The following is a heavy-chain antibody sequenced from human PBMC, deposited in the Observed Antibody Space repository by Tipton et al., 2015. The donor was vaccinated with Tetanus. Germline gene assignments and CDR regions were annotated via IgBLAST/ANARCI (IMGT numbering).Heavy chain of an antibody. CDR1: GFIVSSHY. V-gene: IGHV3-7*03. Sequence: SLRLSCVASGFIVSSHYMSWVRQAPGKGLEWVATMKQDGSEIKYVDSVTGRFTISRDNAKNSLYLQLNSLRAEDTAVYYCVRGGMMYADYWGQGTLVTVSS. CDR2: MKQDGSEI. CDR3: VRGGMMYADY. D-gene: IGHD2-8*01. J-gene: IGHJ4*02.